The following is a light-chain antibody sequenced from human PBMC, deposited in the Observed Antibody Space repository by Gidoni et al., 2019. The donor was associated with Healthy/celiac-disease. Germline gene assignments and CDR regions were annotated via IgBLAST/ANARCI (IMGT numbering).Light chain of an antibody. Sequence: QSVLTQPPSVSAAPGQKVTISCSGSSSNIGNNYVSWYQQLPGTAPKLLIYDNNKRPSGIPDRFSGSKSGTSATLGITGLQTGDEADYYYGTWDSSLSAALYVFGTGTKVTVL. CDR1: SSNIGNNY. J-gene: IGLJ1*01. V-gene: IGLV1-51*01. CDR2: DNN. CDR3: GTWDSSLSAALYV.